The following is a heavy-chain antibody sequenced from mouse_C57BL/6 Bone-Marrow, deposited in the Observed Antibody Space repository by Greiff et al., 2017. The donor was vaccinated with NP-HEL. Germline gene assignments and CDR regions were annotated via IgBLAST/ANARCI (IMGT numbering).Heavy chain of an antibody. CDR3: ARAHYYGSRRFDY. CDR1: GYTFTSYW. J-gene: IGHJ2*01. Sequence: QVQLQQPGAELVRPGSSVKLSCKASGYTFTSYWMDWVKQRPGQGLEWIGNIYPSDSETHYNQKFKDKATLTVDKSSSTAYMQLSSLTSEDSAVYYCARAHYYGSRRFDYWGQGTTLTVSS. V-gene: IGHV1-61*01. CDR2: IYPSDSET. D-gene: IGHD1-1*01.